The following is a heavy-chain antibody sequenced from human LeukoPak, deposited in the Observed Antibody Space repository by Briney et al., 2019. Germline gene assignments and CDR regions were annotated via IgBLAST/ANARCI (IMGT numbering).Heavy chain of an antibody. Sequence: GGSLRLSCAASGFTFSNDVMRWVRQAPGKGLEWVSSITSGGSTYYADSVKGRFTTSRDNSKNTLFLQMNSLRAEDTAIYYCAKYGPQDSGSSHFDYWGQGALVTVSS. D-gene: IGHD1-26*01. CDR2: ITSGGST. J-gene: IGHJ4*02. V-gene: IGHV3-23*01. CDR1: GFTFSNDV. CDR3: AKYGPQDSGSSHFDY.